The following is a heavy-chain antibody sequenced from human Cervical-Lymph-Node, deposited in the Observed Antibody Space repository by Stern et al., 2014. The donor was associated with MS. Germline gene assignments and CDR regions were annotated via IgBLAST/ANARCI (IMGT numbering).Heavy chain of an antibody. V-gene: IGHV1-2*06. CDR3: ARQYCSGGKCHSSAYNYNGMDV. CDR1: GYSFTGYY. D-gene: IGHD2-15*01. Sequence: QLVQSGAEVKKPGASVKVSCKASGYSFTGYYIHWVRRAPGQGLEWMGRIDPNSGGANYAQRFQGGVTLTRDTSISTTYMELDSLRSDDTAIYYCARQYCSGGKCHSSAYNYNGMDVWGQGTTVTVSS. J-gene: IGHJ6*02. CDR2: IDPNSGGA.